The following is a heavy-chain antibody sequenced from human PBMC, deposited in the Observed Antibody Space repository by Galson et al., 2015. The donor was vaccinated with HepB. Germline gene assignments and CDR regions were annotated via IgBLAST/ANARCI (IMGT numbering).Heavy chain of an antibody. CDR2: ISYNGSNK. CDR3: ASDLGAVSGSGYYMGFDY. V-gene: IGHV3-30-3*01. J-gene: IGHJ4*02. Sequence: SLRLSCAASGFTFSSYAMHWVRQAPGKGLEWVAVISYNGSNKYYADSVKGRFTISRDNSKNTLYLRMNSLRAEDTALYYCASDLGAVSGSGYYMGFDYWGQGTLVTVSS. CDR1: GFTFSSYA. D-gene: IGHD3-3*01.